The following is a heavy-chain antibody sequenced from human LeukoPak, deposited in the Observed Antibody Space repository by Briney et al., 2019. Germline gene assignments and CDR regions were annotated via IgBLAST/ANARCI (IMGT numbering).Heavy chain of an antibody. CDR1: GYTFTGYF. Sequence: ASMKVSCKASGYTFTGYFMHWVRQAPGQGLEWMGWINPNNGATNFTQKFQGRVTMTRDTSISTAYMELSSLTSDDTAVYYCARAGSYRYADYWGQGTVVTVSS. D-gene: IGHD3-16*02. J-gene: IGHJ4*02. CDR3: ARAGSYRYADY. CDR2: INPNNGAT. V-gene: IGHV1-2*02.